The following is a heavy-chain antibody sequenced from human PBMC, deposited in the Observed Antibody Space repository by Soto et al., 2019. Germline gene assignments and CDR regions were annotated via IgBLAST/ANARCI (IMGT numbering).Heavy chain of an antibody. Sequence: QVQLQESGPGLVKPSETLSLTCTVSGGSITNYYCSWFRQPPGKGLEWIGYINYDGYSAYNLSRKRRVTLSIDASKTQLSLMLESVTATDTAVYYCARHGFGPLHGLVDVWGPGTTVIVSS. V-gene: IGHV4-59*08. CDR3: ARHGFGPLHGLVDV. CDR2: INYDGYS. D-gene: IGHD3-10*01. J-gene: IGHJ6*02. CDR1: GGSITNYY.